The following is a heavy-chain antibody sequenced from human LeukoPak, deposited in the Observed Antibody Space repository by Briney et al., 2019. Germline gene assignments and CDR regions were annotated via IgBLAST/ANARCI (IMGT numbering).Heavy chain of an antibody. V-gene: IGHV3-66*01. Sequence: GGSLRLSCAASGFTVSSNYMSWVRQAPGKGLEWVSVIYSGGSTYYADSVKGRFTISRDNSKNTLYLQMNSLRAEDTAVYYCARALGDYEYYYYYYMDVWGKGTTVTISS. D-gene: IGHD4-17*01. CDR1: GFTVSSNY. CDR2: IYSGGST. J-gene: IGHJ6*03. CDR3: ARALGDYEYYYYYYMDV.